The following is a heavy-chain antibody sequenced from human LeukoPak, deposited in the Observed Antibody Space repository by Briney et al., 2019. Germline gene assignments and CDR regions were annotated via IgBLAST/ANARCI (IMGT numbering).Heavy chain of an antibody. CDR1: GFTFSSYA. D-gene: IGHD2-21*01. CDR2: ISYDGSNK. V-gene: IGHV3-30*14. CDR3: ARGSLGTGTSSDCCPLDY. Sequence: QPGRSLRLSCAASGFTFSSYAMHWVRQAPGKGLEWVAVISYDGSNKYYADSVKGRFTISRDSSKNTLYLQMNSVRVEDTAVFYCARGSLGTGTSSDCCPLDYWGQGALVTVSS. J-gene: IGHJ4*02.